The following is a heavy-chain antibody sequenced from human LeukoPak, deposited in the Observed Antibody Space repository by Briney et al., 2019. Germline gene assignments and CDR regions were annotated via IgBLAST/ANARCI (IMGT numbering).Heavy chain of an antibody. J-gene: IGHJ4*02. Sequence: SVKVSCKASGGTFSSYAISWVRQAPGQGLEWMGGIIPIFGTANYAQKFQGRVTITADESTSTAYMELSSLRSEDTAVYYCARFVVGQWLINYWGQGALVTVSS. CDR2: IIPIFGTA. CDR3: ARFVVGQWLINY. D-gene: IGHD6-19*01. V-gene: IGHV1-69*13. CDR1: GGTFSSYA.